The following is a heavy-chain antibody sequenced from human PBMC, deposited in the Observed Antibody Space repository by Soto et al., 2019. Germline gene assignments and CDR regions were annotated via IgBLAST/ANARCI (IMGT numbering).Heavy chain of an antibody. J-gene: IGHJ4*02. Sequence: ASVKVSCKASGYTFTSYGISWVRQAPGQGLEWMGWISAYNGNTNYAQKLQGRVTMTTDTSTSTAYMELRSLRSDDTAVYYCARDFRGYSGYDGDYFDYWGQGTLVTVSS. CDR1: GYTFTSYG. D-gene: IGHD5-12*01. CDR2: ISAYNGNT. V-gene: IGHV1-18*01. CDR3: ARDFRGYSGYDGDYFDY.